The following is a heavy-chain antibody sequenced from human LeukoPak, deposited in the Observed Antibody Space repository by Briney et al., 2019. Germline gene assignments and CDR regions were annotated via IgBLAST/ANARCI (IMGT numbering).Heavy chain of an antibody. Sequence: SETLSLTCTVSGGSISSSSYYWGWIRQPPGKGLEWIGSIYYSGSTYYNPSLKSRVTISIDTSKNQFSLKLSSVTAADTAVYYCARSHVDTAMVWEQYWGQGTLVTVSS. V-gene: IGHV4-39*07. CDR1: GGSISSSSYY. D-gene: IGHD5-18*01. J-gene: IGHJ4*02. CDR3: ARSHVDTAMVWEQY. CDR2: IYYSGST.